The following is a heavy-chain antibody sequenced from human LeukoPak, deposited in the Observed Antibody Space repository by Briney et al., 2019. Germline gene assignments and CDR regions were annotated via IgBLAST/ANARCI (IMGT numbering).Heavy chain of an antibody. Sequence: GASVKVSCKASGYTFTDYYIHWVRQAPGQGLEWMAWVNPNSGDTGYAPKFQGRVTVTRDTSISTTFLELTRLRSDDTAVYYCARERPILGATAVTDFGYWGQGTLVTVSS. CDR2: VNPNSGDT. CDR3: ARERPILGATAVTDFGY. V-gene: IGHV1-2*02. J-gene: IGHJ4*02. CDR1: GYTFTDYY. D-gene: IGHD2-2*01.